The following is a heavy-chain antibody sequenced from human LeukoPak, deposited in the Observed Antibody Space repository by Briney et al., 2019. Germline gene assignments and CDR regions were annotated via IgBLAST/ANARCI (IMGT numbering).Heavy chain of an antibody. CDR2: IYTSGST. CDR3: ARDPLFDY. CDR1: GGSISSGSYY. Sequence: PSQTLSLTCTVSGGSISSGSYYWRWIRQPAGKGLEWIGRIYTSGSTNYNPSLKSRVTISVDPSKNQFSLKLSSVTAADTAVYYCARDPLFDYWGQGTLVTVSS. V-gene: IGHV4-61*02. J-gene: IGHJ4*02.